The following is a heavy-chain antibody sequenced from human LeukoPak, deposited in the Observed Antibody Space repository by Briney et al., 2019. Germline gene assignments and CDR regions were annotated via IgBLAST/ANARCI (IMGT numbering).Heavy chain of an antibody. CDR2: IYPDYSET. J-gene: IGHJ3*02. V-gene: IGHV5-51*01. D-gene: IGHD3-22*01. CDR3: ARQAYGSHFAAFDI. CDR1: GYRFTTDY. Sequence: GESLKISCKASGYRFTTDYIGWVRQMPGKGLEWMGIIYPDYSETNYSPSFQGQVSMSVDKSITTASLQRSSLKASDTALYYCARQAYGSHFAAFDIWGQGTMVTVSS.